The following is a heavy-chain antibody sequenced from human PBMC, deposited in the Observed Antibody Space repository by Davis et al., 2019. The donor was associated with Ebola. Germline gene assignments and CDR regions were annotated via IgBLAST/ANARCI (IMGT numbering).Heavy chain of an antibody. J-gene: IGHJ6*04. CDR2: ISAYNGNT. D-gene: IGHD5-24*01. CDR3: ARDHSGYNYFYNGMDV. CDR1: RYTFTNYG. V-gene: IGHV1-18*01. Sequence: AASVKVSCKASRYTFTNYGISWVRQAPGQGLEWMGWISAYNGNTYYAQKFLDRVTLTTDTSTSTAYMELTSLRSDDTAVYFCARDHSGYNYFYNGMDVWGKGTTVIVSS.